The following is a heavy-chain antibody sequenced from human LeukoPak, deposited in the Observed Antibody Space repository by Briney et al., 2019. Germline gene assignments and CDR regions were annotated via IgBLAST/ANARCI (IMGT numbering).Heavy chain of an antibody. Sequence: PGGSLRLSCAASGFTFSSYAMSWIRQAPGKGLEWVSYISSSSSYTNYADSVKGRFTISRDNAKNSLYLQMNSLRAEDTAVYYCASSELDSSSWYPSYFDYWGQGTLVTVSS. CDR1: GFTFSSYA. J-gene: IGHJ4*02. D-gene: IGHD6-13*01. CDR2: ISSSSSYT. CDR3: ASSELDSSSWYPSYFDY. V-gene: IGHV3-11*03.